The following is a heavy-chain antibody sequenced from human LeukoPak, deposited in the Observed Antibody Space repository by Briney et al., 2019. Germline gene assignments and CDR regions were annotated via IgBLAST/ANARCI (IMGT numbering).Heavy chain of an antibody. D-gene: IGHD6-13*01. J-gene: IGHJ4*02. CDR2: IYHSGST. Sequence: SETLSLTCAVYGGSFSGYYWSWIRQPPGKGLEWIGNIYHSGSTYYDPSLKSRVTISVDTSKNQFSLKLSSVTAADTAVYYCARDLGIAAAGTGGYFDYWGQGTLVTVSS. CDR1: GGSFSGYY. CDR3: ARDLGIAAAGTGGYFDY. V-gene: IGHV4-34*01.